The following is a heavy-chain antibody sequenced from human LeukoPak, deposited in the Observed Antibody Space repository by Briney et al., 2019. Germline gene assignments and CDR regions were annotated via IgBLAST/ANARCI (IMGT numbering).Heavy chain of an antibody. CDR2: IHYSGDT. V-gene: IGHV4-59*01. J-gene: IGHJ6*02. CDR3: ARDGYCSSTKCNNDNYYGVDV. D-gene: IGHD2-2*03. CDR1: GGSISSYY. Sequence: PSETLSLTCTVSGGSISSYYWSWIRQPPGKGLEWIGYIHYSGDTDYNPSLKSRIIISVDRSRNQFSLKLSSVTAADTAVYYCARDGYCSSTKCNNDNYYGVDVWGQGTTVTVSS.